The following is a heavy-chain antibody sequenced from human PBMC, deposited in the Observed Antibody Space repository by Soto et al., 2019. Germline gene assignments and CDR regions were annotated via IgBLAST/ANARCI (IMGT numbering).Heavy chain of an antibody. J-gene: IGHJ4*02. CDR2: IYYNGDT. Sequence: QVQLQESGPGLVKPSQTLSLTCTVSGGSISSGARYWTWVRQHPGKGLEWIGYIYYNGDTYYTPSLKSWVIISLDTSKNQASLRLSSLTAADTAVYYCARDRGGVCLDYWGQGNLVTVSS. CDR3: ARDRGGVCLDY. CDR1: GGSISSGARY. D-gene: IGHD2-8*02. V-gene: IGHV4-31*03.